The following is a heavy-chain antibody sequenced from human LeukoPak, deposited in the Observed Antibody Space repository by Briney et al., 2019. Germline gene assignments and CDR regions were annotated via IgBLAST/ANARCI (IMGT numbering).Heavy chain of an antibody. CDR2: ISYSGRT. CDR1: DGSISSNSYY. J-gene: IGHJ3*02. CDR3: AXXLSPVXXXDAFDI. Sequence: SETLSLTCTVSDGSISSNSYYWGWIRQPPGKGLEWIGSISYSGRTYYNPFLASRVTISVDASKNQFSLELNSVTAADTAVYYXAXXLSPVXXXDAFDIWGQGTMVTVSS. V-gene: IGHV4-39*07.